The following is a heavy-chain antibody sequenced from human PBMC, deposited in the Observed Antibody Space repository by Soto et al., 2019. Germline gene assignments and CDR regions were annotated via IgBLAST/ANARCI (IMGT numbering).Heavy chain of an antibody. V-gene: IGHV1-8*01. CDR2: MNPNSGNT. J-gene: IGHJ4*02. D-gene: IGHD3-3*01. CDR3: ARNTIFGVVIMRLAY. Sequence: ASVKVSCKASGYTFTSYDIHWVRQATGQGLEWMGWMNPNSGNTGYAQKFQGRVTMTRNTSISTAYMELSSLRSEDTAVYYCARNTIFGVVIMRLAYWGQGTLVTVSS. CDR1: GYTFTSYD.